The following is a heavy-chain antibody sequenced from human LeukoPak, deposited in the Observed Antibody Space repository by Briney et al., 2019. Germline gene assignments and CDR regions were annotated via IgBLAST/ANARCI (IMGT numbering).Heavy chain of an antibody. V-gene: IGHV3-7*01. D-gene: IGHD4/OR15-4a*01. J-gene: IGHJ4*02. CDR3: ARVNREDYLKDYHYDL. CDR1: GFRFSSYW. Sequence: GGSLRLSCVTSGFRFSSYWMTWVRQAPGKGLEWVANIKLDGSEKYYGDAVKGRFTISRDNAKKALYLEMSRLGAEDTAVYHCARVNREDYLKDYHYDLWGQGTLVTVTS. CDR2: IKLDGSEK.